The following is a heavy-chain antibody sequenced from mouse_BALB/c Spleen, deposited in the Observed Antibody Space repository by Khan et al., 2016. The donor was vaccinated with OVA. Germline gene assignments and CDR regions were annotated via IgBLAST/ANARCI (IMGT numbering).Heavy chain of an antibody. CDR2: ISSGSFTI. D-gene: IGHD1-1*02. Sequence: EVKLVESGGGLVQPGGSRKLSCAASGFTFNDYGMHWVRQAPEKGLEWVAYISSGSFTIYYTDTVKGRFTISRDNPKNTLFLQMTSLRSEDTAMYYCAREDYGHWYFDVWGAGTTVTVSS. CDR1: GFTFNDYG. J-gene: IGHJ1*01. V-gene: IGHV5-17*02. CDR3: AREDYGHWYFDV.